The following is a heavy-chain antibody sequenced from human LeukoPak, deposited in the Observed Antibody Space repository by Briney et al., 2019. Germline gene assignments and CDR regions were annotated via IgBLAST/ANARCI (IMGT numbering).Heavy chain of an antibody. J-gene: IGHJ4*02. CDR3: ARGGSGSCDY. D-gene: IGHD3-10*01. CDR2: MNPSSGNT. V-gene: IGHV1-8*01. CDR1: GYTFTSYD. Sequence: ASVKVSCKASGYTFTSYDINWVRQATGQGLEWMGWMNPSSGNTGYAQKFQGTVTMTRNTSISTTYMELSSLRSEDTAVYCCARGGSGSCDYWGQGTLVTVSS.